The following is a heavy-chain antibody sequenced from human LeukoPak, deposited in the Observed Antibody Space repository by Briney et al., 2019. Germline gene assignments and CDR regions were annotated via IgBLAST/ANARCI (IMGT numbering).Heavy chain of an antibody. V-gene: IGHV3-11*06. CDR3: ARDRPGIAAAGLPGI. D-gene: IGHD6-13*01. Sequence: GRFTISRDNAKNSLYLQMNSLRAEDTAVYYCARDRPGIAAAGLPGIWGQGTMVTVSS. J-gene: IGHJ3*02.